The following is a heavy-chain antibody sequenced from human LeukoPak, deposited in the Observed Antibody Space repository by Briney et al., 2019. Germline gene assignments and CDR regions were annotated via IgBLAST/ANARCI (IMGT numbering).Heavy chain of an antibody. CDR3: ARDLDGSGSYYTDY. CDR1: AYTFSNYG. D-gene: IGHD3-10*01. Sequence: ASVKVSCKASAYTFSNYGFNWVRQAPGQGLEWMGWISAYNGNTKYAQKLQGRFTMSTDTSTSTAYTELRSLTSDDTAVYYCARDLDGSGSYYTDYWGQGTLVTVSS. J-gene: IGHJ4*02. V-gene: IGHV1-18*01. CDR2: ISAYNGNT.